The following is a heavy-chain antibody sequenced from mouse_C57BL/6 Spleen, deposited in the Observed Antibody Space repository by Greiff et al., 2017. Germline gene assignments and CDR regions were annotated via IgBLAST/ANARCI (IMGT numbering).Heavy chain of an antibody. CDR1: YFAFMASA. V-gene: IGHV1-49*01. Sequence: LQQSGAELVRPGSSVKLSCKDSYFAFMASAMHWVKQRPGHGLEWIGAFTMYSDATEYSETFKCKATLTANTSSCTAYMELSSLTSEDSAVYYCSSNSNSLGYAMDYWGQGTSVTVSS. CDR2: FTMYSDAT. J-gene: IGHJ4*01. D-gene: IGHD2-5*01. CDR3: SSNSNSLGYAMDY.